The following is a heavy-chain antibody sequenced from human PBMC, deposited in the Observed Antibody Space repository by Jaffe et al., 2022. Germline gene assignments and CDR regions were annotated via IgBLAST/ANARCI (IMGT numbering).Heavy chain of an antibody. J-gene: IGHJ6*03. Sequence: EVQLLESGGGLVQPGGSLRLSCAASGFTFSSYAMSWVRQAPGKGLEWVSAISGSGGSTYYADSVKGRFTISRDNSKNTLYLQMNSLRAEDTAVYYCAKHVGDHTVYYYYYMDVWGKGTTVTVSS. CDR3: AKHVGDHTVYYYYYMDV. CDR1: GFTFSSYA. V-gene: IGHV3-23*01. CDR2: ISGSGGST. D-gene: IGHD3-16*01.